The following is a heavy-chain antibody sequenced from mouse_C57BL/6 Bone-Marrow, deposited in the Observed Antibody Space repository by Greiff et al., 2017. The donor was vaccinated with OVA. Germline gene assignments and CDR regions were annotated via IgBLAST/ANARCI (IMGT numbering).Heavy chain of an antibody. J-gene: IGHJ3*01. CDR2: ISDGGSYT. V-gene: IGHV5-4*01. CDR3: ARYGSSSWFAY. Sequence: EVQLVESGGGLVKPGGSLKLSCAASGFTFSSYAMSWVRQTPEKRLEWVATISDGGSYTYYPDNVKGRFTISRDNAKNKLYLQMSHLKSEDTAMYYCARYGSSSWFAYWGQGTLVTVSA. CDR1: GFTFSSYA. D-gene: IGHD1-1*01.